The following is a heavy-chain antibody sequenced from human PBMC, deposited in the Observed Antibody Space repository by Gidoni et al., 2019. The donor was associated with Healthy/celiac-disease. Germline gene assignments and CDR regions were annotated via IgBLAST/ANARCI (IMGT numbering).Heavy chain of an antibody. CDR3: ARDHPGDYDFWSGYFGTIDY. Sequence: PGRSLRLSCAASGFTFRSYAMHWVRQAPGKGLEWVAVISYDGSNKYYADYVKGRFTISRDNSKNTLYLQMNSLRAEDTAVYYCARDHPGDYDFWSGYFGTIDYWGQGTLVTVSS. J-gene: IGHJ4*02. D-gene: IGHD3-3*01. V-gene: IGHV3-30-3*01. CDR1: GFTFRSYA. CDR2: ISYDGSNK.